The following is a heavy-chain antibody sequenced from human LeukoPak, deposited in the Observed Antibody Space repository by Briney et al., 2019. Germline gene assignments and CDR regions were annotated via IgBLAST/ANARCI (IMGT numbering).Heavy chain of an antibody. CDR1: GFTFSSYE. J-gene: IGHJ4*02. D-gene: IGHD3-10*01. V-gene: IGHV3-48*03. Sequence: GGSLRLSCAASGFTFSSYEMNWVRQAPGKGLERVSYISSSGTTIYYADSVKGRFTISRDNARNSLDLQMNSLRAEDTAVYYCARDRYYYGSGENGHYWRQGTLVTVSS. CDR3: ARDRYYYGSGENGHY. CDR2: ISSSGTTI.